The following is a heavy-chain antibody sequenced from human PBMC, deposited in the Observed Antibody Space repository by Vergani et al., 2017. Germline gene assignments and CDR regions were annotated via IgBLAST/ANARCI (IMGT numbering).Heavy chain of an antibody. CDR3: GREGPDNDILTGYNY. CDR2: IKQDGSEK. Sequence: EVQLVESGGGLVQPGGSLRLSCAGSGFTFYSYWMSWVRQAPGKGLEWVANIKQDGSEKYYVDSVKGRFTISRDNSKNSLYLQMNSLRVEDTAVYYCGREGPDNDILTGYNYWGQGTVVTVSS. V-gene: IGHV3-7*01. CDR1: GFTFYSYW. J-gene: IGHJ4*02. D-gene: IGHD3-9*01.